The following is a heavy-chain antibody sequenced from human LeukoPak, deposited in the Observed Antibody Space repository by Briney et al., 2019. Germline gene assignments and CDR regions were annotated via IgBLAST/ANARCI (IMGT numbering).Heavy chain of an antibody. CDR3: ARERRIAAAADLDAFDI. V-gene: IGHV4-59*01. CDR1: GGSISSYY. D-gene: IGHD6-13*01. CDR2: IYYSGST. J-gene: IGHJ3*02. Sequence: PSETLSLTCTVSGGSISSYYWSWIRQPPGKGLEWIGYIYYSGSTNYSPSLKSRVTISVDTSKNQFSLKLSSVTAADTAVYYCARERRIAAAADLDAFDIWGQGTMVTVSS.